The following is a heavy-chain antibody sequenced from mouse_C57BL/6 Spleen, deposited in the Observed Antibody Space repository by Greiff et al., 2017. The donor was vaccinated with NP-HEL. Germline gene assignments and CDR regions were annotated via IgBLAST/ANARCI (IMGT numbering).Heavy chain of an antibody. Sequence: VHVKQSGGDLVKPGGSLKLSCAASGFTFSSYGMSWVRQTPDKRLEWVATISSGGSYTYYPDSVKGRFTISRDNAKNTLYLQMSSLKSEDTAMYYCARGTAWYFDVWGTGTTVTVSS. CDR3: ARGTAWYFDV. V-gene: IGHV5-6*01. CDR2: ISSGGSYT. CDR1: GFTFSSYG. D-gene: IGHD3-3*01. J-gene: IGHJ1*03.